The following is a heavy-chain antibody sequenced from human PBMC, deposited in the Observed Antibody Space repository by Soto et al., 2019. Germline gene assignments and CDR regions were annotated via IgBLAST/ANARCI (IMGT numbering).Heavy chain of an antibody. CDR3: AKDVVVRATPGLGDYYYYYGMDV. CDR2: ISYDGSNK. CDR1: GFTFSSYG. V-gene: IGHV3-30*18. Sequence: QVQLVESGGGVVQPGRSLRLSCAASGFTFSSYGMHWVRQAPGKGLEWVVLISYDGSNKYYADSVKGRFTISRDNSKNTLYLQMNSLSAEDTAVYYCAKDVVVRATPGLGDYYYYYGMDVWGQGTTVTVSS. D-gene: IGHD1-26*01. J-gene: IGHJ6*02.